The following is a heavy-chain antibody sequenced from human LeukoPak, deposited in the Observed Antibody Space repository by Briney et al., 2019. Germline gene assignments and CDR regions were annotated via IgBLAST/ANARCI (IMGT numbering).Heavy chain of an antibody. D-gene: IGHD3/OR15-3a*01. CDR2: INPSGGST. V-gene: IGHV1-46*01. Sequence: GASVKVSCKASGYTFTSYYMHWVRQAPGQGLEWMGIINPSGGSTSYAQKFQGRVTMTRDTSTSIVYMELSSLRSEDTAVYYCVFWSAKNWFDPWGQGTLVTVSS. CDR1: GYTFTSYY. CDR3: VFWSAKNWFDP. J-gene: IGHJ5*02.